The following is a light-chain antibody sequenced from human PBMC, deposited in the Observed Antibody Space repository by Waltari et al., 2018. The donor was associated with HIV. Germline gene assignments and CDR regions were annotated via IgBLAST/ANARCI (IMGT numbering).Light chain of an antibody. CDR2: AAS. CDR1: QAINNY. J-gene: IGKJ4*01. V-gene: IGKV1-27*01. Sequence: DIQMTQSPSSLSSSVGGRVTITCRASQAINNYLAWYQQKPGKAPKLLIYAASTLQSGVPSRFSGSESGTTFTLTITSLQPEDFATYYCQSYHSAPLTFGGGTKVEIK. CDR3: QSYHSAPLT.